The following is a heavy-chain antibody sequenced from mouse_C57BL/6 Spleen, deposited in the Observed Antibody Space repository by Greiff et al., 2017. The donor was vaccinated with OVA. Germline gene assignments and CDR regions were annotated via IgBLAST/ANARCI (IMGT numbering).Heavy chain of an antibody. CDR2: IDPSDSYT. CDR1: GYTFTSYW. Sequence: QVQLQQPGAELVKPWASVKLSCKASGYTFTSYWMQWVKQRPGQGLEWIVEIDPSDSYTNYNQKFKGKATLTVDTSSSTAYMQLSSLTSEDSAVYYCARDYGFAYWGQGTLVTVSA. J-gene: IGHJ3*01. D-gene: IGHD1-1*02. CDR3: ARDYGFAY. V-gene: IGHV1-50*01.